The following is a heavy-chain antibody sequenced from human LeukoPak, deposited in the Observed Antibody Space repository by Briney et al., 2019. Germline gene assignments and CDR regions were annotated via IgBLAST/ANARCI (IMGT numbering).Heavy chain of an antibody. J-gene: IGHJ4*02. CDR2: IYYSGST. V-gene: IGHV4-31*03. CDR1: GGSISSGGYY. Sequence: SETLSLTCTVSGGSISSGGYYWSWIRQHPGKGLEWIGYIYYSGSTYYNPSLKSRVTISVDTSKNQFSLKLSSVTAADTAVYYCARDGSGYDKNEYYFDYWGQGTLVTVSS. CDR3: ARDGSGYDKNEYYFDY. D-gene: IGHD5-12*01.